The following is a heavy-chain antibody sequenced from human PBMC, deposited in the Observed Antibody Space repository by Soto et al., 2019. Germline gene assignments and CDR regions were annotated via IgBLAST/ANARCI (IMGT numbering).Heavy chain of an antibody. D-gene: IGHD6-13*01. CDR3: AREGRAAASNYYYYGMDV. CDR1: GGTFSSYA. CDR2: IIPIFGTA. V-gene: IGHV1-69*06. J-gene: IGHJ6*02. Sequence: QVQLVQSGAEVKKPGASVKVSCTASGGTFSSYAISWVRQAPGQGLEWMGGIIPIFGTANYAQKFQGRFTITADKSTSTAYMELSSLRSEDTAVYYCAREGRAAASNYYYYGMDVWVQGSTVTVSS.